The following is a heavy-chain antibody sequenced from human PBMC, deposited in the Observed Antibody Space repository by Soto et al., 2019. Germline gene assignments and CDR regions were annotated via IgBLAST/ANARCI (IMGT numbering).Heavy chain of an antibody. V-gene: IGHV1-8*01. D-gene: IGHD1-1*01. CDR1: GYTFTSYD. J-gene: IGHJ4*02. Sequence: QVQLVQSGAEVRKPGASVKVSCEASGYTFTSYDIYWVRQATGQGLEWMGWMNPNTGNSGYAQKFQGSVTMTSDTSIRTAHMELSSLRSEDTAVYYCSRRAETNGWNGFGADKYYFDFWGQGTLVTVSS. CDR2: MNPNTGNS. CDR3: SRRAETNGWNGFGADKYYFDF.